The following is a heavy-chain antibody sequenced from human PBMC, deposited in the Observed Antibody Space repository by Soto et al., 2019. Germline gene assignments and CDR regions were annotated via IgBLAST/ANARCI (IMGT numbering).Heavy chain of an antibody. CDR3: TTDREGLRKTTKNDAFDI. V-gene: IGHV3-15*07. CDR1: GFTFSNAW. CDR2: IKSKTDGGTT. J-gene: IGHJ3*02. Sequence: GGSLRLSCAASGFTFSNAWMNWVRQAPGKGLEWVGRIKSKTDGGTTDYAAPVKGRFTISRDDSKNTLYLQMNSLKTEDTAVYYCTTDREGLRKTTKNDAFDIWGQGTMVTVSS. D-gene: IGHD5-12*01.